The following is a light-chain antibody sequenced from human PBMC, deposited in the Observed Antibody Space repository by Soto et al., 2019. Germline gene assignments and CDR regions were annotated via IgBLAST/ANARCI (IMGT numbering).Light chain of an antibody. CDR3: QQYGSSPGLFT. V-gene: IGKV3-20*01. Sequence: EIVLTQSPGTLSLSPGDRATLSCRASQSVSSTYLAWYQQKPGQAPRLLIYDASSRATGIPDRFSGSGSGTDFTLTISRLEPEDFAVYYCQQYGSSPGLFTFGPGT. CDR1: QSVSSTY. CDR2: DAS. J-gene: IGKJ3*01.